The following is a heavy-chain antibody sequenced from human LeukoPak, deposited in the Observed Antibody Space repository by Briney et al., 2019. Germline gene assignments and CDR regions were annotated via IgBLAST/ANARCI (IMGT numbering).Heavy chain of an antibody. J-gene: IGHJ5*02. CDR1: GGSISSGGYY. Sequence: SETLSLTCTVSGGSISSGGYYWSWIRQHPGKGLEWFGYIYYSGSTYYNPSLKSRVTISVDTSKNQFSLKLSSVTAAATAVYYCARVGSSYWFDPWGQGTLVTVSS. CDR2: IYYSGST. V-gene: IGHV4-31*03. D-gene: IGHD6-13*01. CDR3: ARVGSSYWFDP.